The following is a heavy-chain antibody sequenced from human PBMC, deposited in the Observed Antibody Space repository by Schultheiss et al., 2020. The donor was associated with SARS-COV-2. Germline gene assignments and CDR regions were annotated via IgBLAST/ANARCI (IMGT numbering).Heavy chain of an antibody. CDR3: AKDGYGVVDY. J-gene: IGHJ4*02. Sequence: SQTLSLTCTVSGGSISSYYWSWIRQPPGKGLEWIGYIYYSGSTYYNPSLKSRVTISVDRSKNQFSLKLSSVTAADTAVYYCAKDGYGVVDYWGQGTLVTVSS. CDR1: GGSISSYY. CDR2: IYYSGST. D-gene: IGHD5/OR15-5a*01. V-gene: IGHV4-59*12.